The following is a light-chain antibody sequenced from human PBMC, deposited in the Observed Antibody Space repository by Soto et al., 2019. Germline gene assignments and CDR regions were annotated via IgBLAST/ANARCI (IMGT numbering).Light chain of an antibody. Sequence: QSALTQPASVSGSPGQSIAISCTGTSSDVGGYKYVPWYQQYPGKAPKLMIYDVSNRPSGVPDRFSGSKSGNTASLTISGLQSEDEADYYCSSYTSYTSYVFGTGTKLTVL. CDR3: SSYTSYTSYV. V-gene: IGLV2-14*01. J-gene: IGLJ1*01. CDR2: DVS. CDR1: SSDVGGYKY.